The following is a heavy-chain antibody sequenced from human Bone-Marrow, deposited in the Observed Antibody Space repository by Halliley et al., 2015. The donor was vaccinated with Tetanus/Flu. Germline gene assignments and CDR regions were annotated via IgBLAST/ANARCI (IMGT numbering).Heavy chain of an antibody. V-gene: IGHV4-59*01. CDR3: VRERRVYYFYGMDV. Sequence: WIGYIYYDGHPSDNPSLKSRVAIPVDTSKNQFSLKMSSVTPADTAVYYCVRERRVYYFYGMDVWGQGTTVAVSS. J-gene: IGHJ6*02. CDR2: IYYDGHP.